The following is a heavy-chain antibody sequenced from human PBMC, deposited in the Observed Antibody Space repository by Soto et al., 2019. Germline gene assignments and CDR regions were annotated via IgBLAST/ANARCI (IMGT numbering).Heavy chain of an antibody. D-gene: IGHD3-10*01. Sequence: QVQVVESGGGVVQPGRSLRLSCAASGFTFSRYAIHWVRQAPGKGLEWVAVISRDGSNKYYVDSVKGRFTISRDNSKNKLYLQMNSLRDEDTAVYYCARSRNSAVADSFDFWGQGTLVTVSS. CDR3: ARSRNSAVADSFDF. V-gene: IGHV3-30*04. CDR1: GFTFSRYA. J-gene: IGHJ4*02. CDR2: ISRDGSNK.